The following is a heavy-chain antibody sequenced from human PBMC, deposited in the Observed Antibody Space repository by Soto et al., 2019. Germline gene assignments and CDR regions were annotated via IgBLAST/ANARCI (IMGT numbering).Heavy chain of an antibody. CDR3: ARVRIESSSSVSYYFDY. CDR1: GGSISSGDYY. D-gene: IGHD6-6*01. J-gene: IGHJ4*02. CDR2: IYYSGST. Sequence: SETLSLTCSVSGGSISSGDYYWSWIRQPPGKGLEWIGYIYYSGSTYYNPSLKSRVTISVDTSKNQFSLKLSSVTAADTAVYYCARVRIESSSSVSYYFDYWGQGTLVTVSS. V-gene: IGHV4-30-4*01.